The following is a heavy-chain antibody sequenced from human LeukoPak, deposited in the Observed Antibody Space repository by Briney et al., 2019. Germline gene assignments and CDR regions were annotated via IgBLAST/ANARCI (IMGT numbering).Heavy chain of an antibody. CDR3: ARERLGGSYYRPVDY. V-gene: IGHV4-59*12. D-gene: IGHD1-26*01. CDR2: FYYSGST. Sequence: PSETLSLTCTVSGGSISSYYWSWIRQPPGKGLEWIGYFYYSGSTNYNPSLNSRVTISVDTSKNQFSLKLSSVSAEDTALYYCARERLGGSYYRPVDYWGQGTLVTVSS. J-gene: IGHJ4*02. CDR1: GGSISSYY.